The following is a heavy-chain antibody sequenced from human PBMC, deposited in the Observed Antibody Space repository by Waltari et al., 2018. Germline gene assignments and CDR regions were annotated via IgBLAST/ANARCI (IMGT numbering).Heavy chain of an antibody. V-gene: IGHV4-59*08. J-gene: IGHJ4*02. Sequence: QVQLQESGPGLVKPSETLSLTCTVSGGSISNYYWSWIRQSPGKGLEWIGSIYYSGSTNYNPSLKSLFTLSVDTSKNHFSLKLSSVTAADTALYYCARQGHYDFWTGYYLFDYWGQGTLVTVSS. D-gene: IGHD3-3*01. CDR2: IYYSGST. CDR3: ARQGHYDFWTGYYLFDY. CDR1: GGSISNYY.